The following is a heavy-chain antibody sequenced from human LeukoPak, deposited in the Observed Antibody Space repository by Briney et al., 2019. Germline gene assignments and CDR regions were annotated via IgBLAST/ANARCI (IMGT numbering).Heavy chain of an antibody. CDR3: ARSVLWFGELYYFDY. Sequence: ASVKVSCKASGGTFSSYAISWMRQAPGQGLEWMGRIIPILGIANYAQKFQGRVTITADKSTSTAYMELSSLRSEDTAVYYCARSVLWFGELYYFDYWGQGTLVTVSS. CDR2: IIPILGIA. J-gene: IGHJ4*02. CDR1: GGTFSSYA. D-gene: IGHD3-10*01. V-gene: IGHV1-69*04.